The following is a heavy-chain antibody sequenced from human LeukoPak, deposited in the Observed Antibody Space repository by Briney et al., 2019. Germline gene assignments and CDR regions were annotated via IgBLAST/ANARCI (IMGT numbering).Heavy chain of an antibody. Sequence: SETLSLTYTVSGGSISSYYWSWIRQPAGKGLEWIGRIYTSGSTNYNPSLKSRVTMSVDTSKNQFSLKLSSVTAADTAVYYCARGLYYYDSSGRTPVDAFDIWGQGTMVAVSS. D-gene: IGHD3-22*01. V-gene: IGHV4-4*07. CDR2: IYTSGST. CDR3: ARGLYYYDSSGRTPVDAFDI. J-gene: IGHJ3*02. CDR1: GGSISSYY.